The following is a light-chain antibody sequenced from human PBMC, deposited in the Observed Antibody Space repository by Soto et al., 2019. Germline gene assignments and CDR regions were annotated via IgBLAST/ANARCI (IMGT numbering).Light chain of an antibody. V-gene: IGKV3-20*01. Sequence: EIVLTQSPGILSLSPGEQATLSCRASQSVYSNYLSWYQQKPGQAPRLVISAASRRATGVPYRFSGSGSGTDFTLTINSLGPEHFTVYFCQQYGSSPLTFGTGTKVDI. CDR2: AAS. J-gene: IGKJ3*01. CDR1: QSVYSNY. CDR3: QQYGSSPLT.